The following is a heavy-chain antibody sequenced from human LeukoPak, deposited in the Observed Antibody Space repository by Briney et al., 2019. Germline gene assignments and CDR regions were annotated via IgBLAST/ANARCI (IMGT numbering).Heavy chain of an antibody. J-gene: IGHJ4*02. D-gene: IGHD6-19*01. CDR2: IYSGGST. V-gene: IGHV3-66*01. CDR3: ASSGDQYYFDY. Sequence: PGGSLRLSCAASGFTVSSNYMSWVRQAPGKGLEWVSVIYSGGSTYYADSVKGRFTISRDNSKNTLYLQMNSLRAEDTAVYYCASSGDQYYFDYWGQGTLVTVSS. CDR1: GFTVSSNY.